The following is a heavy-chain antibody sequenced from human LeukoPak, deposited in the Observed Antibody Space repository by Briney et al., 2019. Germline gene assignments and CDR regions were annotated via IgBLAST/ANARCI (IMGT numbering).Heavy chain of an antibody. CDR2: FDPEDGET. D-gene: IGHD3-10*01. CDR1: GYTLTELS. CDR3: GRPLQRGSWTQRALDY. V-gene: IGHV1-24*01. Sequence: GASVKVSCKVSGYTLTELSMHWVRQAPGKGLEWMGDFDPEDGETIYAQKFQGRVTMTEDTSTDTAYMELSSLRSEDTAVYYCGRPLQRGSWTQRALDYWGQGTLVTVSS. J-gene: IGHJ4*02.